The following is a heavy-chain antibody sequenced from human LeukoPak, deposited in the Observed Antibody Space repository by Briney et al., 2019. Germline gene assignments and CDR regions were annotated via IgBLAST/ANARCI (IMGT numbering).Heavy chain of an antibody. CDR1: GGSISSSSYY. CDR3: ARNGGELRSNPIDY. D-gene: IGHD3-16*01. J-gene: IGHJ4*02. CDR2: IYYSGST. Sequence: SETLSLTCTVSGGSISSSSYYWGWIRQPPGKGLEWIGSIYYSGSTYYNPSLKSRVTISVDTSKNQFSLKLSSVTAADTAVYYCARNGGELRSNPIDYWSQGTLVTVSS. V-gene: IGHV4-39*07.